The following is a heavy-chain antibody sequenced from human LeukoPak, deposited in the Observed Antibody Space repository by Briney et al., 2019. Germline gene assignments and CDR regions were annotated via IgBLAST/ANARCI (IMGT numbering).Heavy chain of an antibody. CDR3: ARDQLGIVGATTSWFDP. V-gene: IGHV3-53*01. D-gene: IGHD1-26*01. CDR1: GFTVSSNY. J-gene: IGHJ5*02. CDR2: IYSGGST. Sequence: GGSLRLSCAASGFTVSSNYMSWVRQAPGKGLEWVSVIYSGGSTYYADSVKGRFTISRDNSKNTLYLQMNSLRAEDTAVYYCARDQLGIVGATTSWFDPWGQGTLVTVSS.